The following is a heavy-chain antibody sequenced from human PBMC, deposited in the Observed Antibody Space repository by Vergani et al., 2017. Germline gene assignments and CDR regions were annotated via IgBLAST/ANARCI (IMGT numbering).Heavy chain of an antibody. V-gene: IGHV3-7*01. CDR1: GFTFSAYW. CDR2: IKGDGSAK. D-gene: IGHD6-19*01. CDR3: ARAAIAVPGTGAWRHFDY. Sequence: EVLLVESGGGLVQPGGSLRLSCAASGFTFSAYWMHWLRQAPGKGLEWVAAIKGDGSAKQYVESVKGRFTISRDNAKSSLYLQMNSLRVADTAVYYCARAAIAVPGTGAWRHFDYWGQGTLVTVSS. J-gene: IGHJ4*02.